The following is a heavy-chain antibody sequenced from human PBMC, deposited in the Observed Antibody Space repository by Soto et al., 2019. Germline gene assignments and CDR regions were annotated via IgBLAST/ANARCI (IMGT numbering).Heavy chain of an antibody. D-gene: IGHD6-6*01. CDR2: IIPIFGTA. J-gene: IGHJ4*02. CDR1: GGTFSSYA. V-gene: IGHV1-69*01. Sequence: QVQLVQSGAEVKKPGSSVKVSCKASGGTFSSYAISWVRQAPGQGLEWMGGIIPIFGTANYAQKFQGRVTITGDESTSTAYMELSSLRSEDTAVYYCARGQLYSSSYGHEAEFFDYWGQGTLVTVS. CDR3: ARGQLYSSSYGHEAEFFDY.